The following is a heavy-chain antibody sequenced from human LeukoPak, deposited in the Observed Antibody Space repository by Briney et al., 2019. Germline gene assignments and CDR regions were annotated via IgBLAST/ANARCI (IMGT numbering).Heavy chain of an antibody. D-gene: IGHD3-10*01. Sequence: PGGSLRLSCAASGFTVSSNYMSWVRQAPGQGLEWMGGIIPIFGTANYAQKFQGRVTITADESTSTAYMELSSLRSEDTAVYYCARGSILWFGESYYGMDVWGQGTTVTVSS. CDR1: GFTVSSNY. V-gene: IGHV1-69*01. CDR2: IIPIFGTA. CDR3: ARGSILWFGESYYGMDV. J-gene: IGHJ6*02.